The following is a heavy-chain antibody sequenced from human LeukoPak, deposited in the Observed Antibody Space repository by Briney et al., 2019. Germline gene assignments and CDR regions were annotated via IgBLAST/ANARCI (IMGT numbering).Heavy chain of an antibody. CDR1: GFAFDDYG. Sequence: PGGSLRLSCAASGFAFDDYGMSWVRHAPGKGLEWVSGINWNGGSTGYADSVKGRFTISRDNAENSLYLQMNSLRAEDTAVYYCAELGITMIGGVWGKGTTVTISS. CDR3: AELGITMIGGV. D-gene: IGHD3-10*02. CDR2: INWNGGST. V-gene: IGHV3-20*04. J-gene: IGHJ6*04.